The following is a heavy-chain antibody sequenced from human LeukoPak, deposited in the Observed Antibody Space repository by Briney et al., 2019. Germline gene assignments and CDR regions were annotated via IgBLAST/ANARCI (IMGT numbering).Heavy chain of an antibody. CDR1: GFPFTTCW. V-gene: IGHV3-7*01. J-gene: IGHJ4*02. CDR2: IKQDGSEK. CDR3: ARQESGYHGGSFDH. Sequence: HPGGSLRLSCAASGFPFTTCWMSWVRQAPGKRLEWVANIKQDGSEKDYVDSVKGRFTISRDNAKNSLYLQMNSLRAEDTAVYSCARQESGYHGGSFDHWGQGTLVTVSS. D-gene: IGHD3-3*01.